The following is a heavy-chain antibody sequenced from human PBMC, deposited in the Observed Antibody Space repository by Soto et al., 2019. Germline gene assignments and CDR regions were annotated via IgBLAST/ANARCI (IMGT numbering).Heavy chain of an antibody. J-gene: IGHJ4*02. CDR2: ISAYTGNT. CDR3: ARDWAAAGPFDY. V-gene: IGHV1-18*01. D-gene: IGHD6-13*01. CDR1: GYTFTSYG. Sequence: QVQLVQSGAEVKKPGASVKVSCKASGYTFTSYGISWVRQAPGQGLEWMGWISAYTGNTNYAQKLQGRVTMTTDTSTSTSYMELRSLRSDDTSVYSCARDWAAAGPFDYWGQGTLVTVSS.